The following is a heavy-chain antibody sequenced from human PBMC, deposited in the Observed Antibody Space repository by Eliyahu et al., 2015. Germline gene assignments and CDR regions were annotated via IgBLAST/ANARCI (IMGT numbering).Heavy chain of an antibody. V-gene: IGHV4-38-2*02. Sequence: QVQLQESGPGLVKPSETLSLTCTVSGFXITGGYYWGWIRXPPGKGLEWVGXTYHSVGTFFNPSLKTRITMSVDTSKNQFSLNLNSVTAADTAVYYCARVLDYYGSGTYGADYWGQGTLVTVSS. CDR1: GFXITGGYY. J-gene: IGHJ4*02. CDR2: TYHSVGT. D-gene: IGHD3-10*01. CDR3: ARVLDYYGSGTYGADY.